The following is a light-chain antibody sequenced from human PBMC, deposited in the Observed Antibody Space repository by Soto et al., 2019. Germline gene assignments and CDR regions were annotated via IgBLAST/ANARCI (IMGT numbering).Light chain of an antibody. J-gene: IGKJ4*01. V-gene: IGKV1D-13*01. CDR1: QDISGA. Sequence: AIQLTQSPSSLSASVVDRVTITCRASQDISGALAWYQQKPGKAPKLLIYYASTLESGVPSRFSGSGSGTDFTLTISSLQPEDFATYSCQQFRNDPLTFGGGTKVDNK. CDR2: YAS. CDR3: QQFRNDPLT.